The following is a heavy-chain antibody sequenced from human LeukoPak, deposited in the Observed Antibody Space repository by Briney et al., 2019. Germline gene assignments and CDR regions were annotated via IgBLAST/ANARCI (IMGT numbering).Heavy chain of an antibody. D-gene: IGHD3-10*01. J-gene: IGHJ3*02. Sequence: ASVKVSCKVSGYTLTELSMHWVRQAPGKGLEWMGGFDPEDGETIYAQKFQGRVTMTEDTSTDTAYMELSSLRSEDTAVYYCATVTTNSGNDAFDIWGQGTMVTVSS. V-gene: IGHV1-24*01. CDR1: GYTLTELS. CDR3: ATVTTNSGNDAFDI. CDR2: FDPEDGET.